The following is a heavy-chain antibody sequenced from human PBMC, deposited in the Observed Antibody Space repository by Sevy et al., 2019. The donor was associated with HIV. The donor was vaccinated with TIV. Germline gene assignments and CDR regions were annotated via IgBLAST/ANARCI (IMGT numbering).Heavy chain of an antibody. CDR3: VAANSWEDY. Sequence: GGSLRLSCEGSGYTFSNYWMHWVRQAPGKGLEGVSRVNSDGGDTAYADSVKGRFTIPRDNAENPMSLQMNSLRAEDTGLYYCVAANSWEDYWGQGTQVTVSS. V-gene: IGHV3-74*01. J-gene: IGHJ4*02. D-gene: IGHD6-13*01. CDR1: GYTFSNYW. CDR2: VNSDGGDT.